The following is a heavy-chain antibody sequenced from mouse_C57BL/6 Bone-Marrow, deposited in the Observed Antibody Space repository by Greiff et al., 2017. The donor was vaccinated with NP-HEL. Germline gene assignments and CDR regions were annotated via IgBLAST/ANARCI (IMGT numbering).Heavy chain of an antibody. J-gene: IGHJ3*01. V-gene: IGHV5-2*01. D-gene: IGHD2-3*01. CDR3: ARQGIYDGSYGFAY. CDR2: INSDGGST. Sequence: EVKLVESGGGLVQPGESLKLSCESTEYEFPSHDMSWVRKTPEKRLELVAAINSDGGSTYYPDPMERRVIISRDNTKKTLYLQMSSLRSEDTALYYCARQGIYDGSYGFAYWGQGTLVTVSA. CDR1: EYEFPSHD.